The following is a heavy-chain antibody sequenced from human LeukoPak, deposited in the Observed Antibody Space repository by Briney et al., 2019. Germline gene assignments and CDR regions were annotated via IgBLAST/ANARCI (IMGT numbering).Heavy chain of an antibody. D-gene: IGHD2-2*01. CDR1: GGSFSGYY. CDR2: INHSGST. J-gene: IGHJ5*02. CDR3: ARTPAAIRWFDP. V-gene: IGHV4-34*01. Sequence: SETLSLTCAVYGGSFSGYYWSWIRQPPGKGLEWIGEINHSGSTNYNPSLKSRVTISVDTSKNQFSLKLSSVTAADTAVYYCARTPAAIRWFDPWGQGTLVTASS.